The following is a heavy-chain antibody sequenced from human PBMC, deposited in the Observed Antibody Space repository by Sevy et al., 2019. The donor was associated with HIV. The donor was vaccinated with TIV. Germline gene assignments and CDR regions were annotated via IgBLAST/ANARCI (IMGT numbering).Heavy chain of an antibody. CDR1: GFTLDDYS. V-gene: IGHV3-43*01. CDR2: ISRDGGST. J-gene: IGHJ4*02. Sequence: GGSLRLSCAASGFTLDDYSMHWVRQAPGKGLEWVSLISRDGGSTYYADSVKGRFTISRDNSKNSLYLQMNSLRTEDTALYYCAKGGRDYGDYFDYWGQGALVTVSS. D-gene: IGHD4-17*01. CDR3: AKGGRDYGDYFDY.